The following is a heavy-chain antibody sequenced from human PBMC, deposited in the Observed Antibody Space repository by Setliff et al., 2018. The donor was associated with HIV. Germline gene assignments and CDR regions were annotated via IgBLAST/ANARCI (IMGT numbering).Heavy chain of an antibody. Sequence: ASVKVSCKASGYTFSGYYMHWVRQAPGQGLEWMGIINPRGDKTTYAQKFQGRVTMTRDTSTSAAYMELRSLRSDDTAVYYCARVWDWNYDLGYWGQGTLVTVSS. J-gene: IGHJ4*02. V-gene: IGHV1-46*01. CDR1: GYTFSGYY. CDR3: ARVWDWNYDLGY. D-gene: IGHD1-7*01. CDR2: INPRGDKT.